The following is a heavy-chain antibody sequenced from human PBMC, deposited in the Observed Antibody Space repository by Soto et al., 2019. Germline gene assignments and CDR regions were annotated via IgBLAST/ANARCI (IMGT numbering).Heavy chain of an antibody. CDR3: ALRGRGYSYGYPGYFDY. J-gene: IGHJ4*02. CDR2: IDPSDSYT. Sequence: PGESLKISCKGSGYSFTIYWISWVRQMPGKGLEWMGRIDPSDSYTNYSPSFQGHVTISADKSISTAYLQWSSLKASDTAMYYCALRGRGYSYGYPGYFDYWGQGTLVTVSS. CDR1: GYSFTIYW. V-gene: IGHV5-10-1*01. D-gene: IGHD5-18*01.